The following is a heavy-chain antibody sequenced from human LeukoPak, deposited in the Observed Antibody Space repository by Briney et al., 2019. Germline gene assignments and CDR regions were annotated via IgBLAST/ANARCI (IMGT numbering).Heavy chain of an antibody. CDR2: ISGSGGST. V-gene: IGHV3-23*01. CDR1: GFTFSSYA. D-gene: IGHD5-12*01. Sequence: GVSLRLSCAASGFTFSSYAMSWVRQAPGKGLEWVSAISGSGGSTYHADSVKGRITISRDNSRNTLYLQMNSLRAEDTAVYYCARGVATYYFDYWGQGTLVTVSS. CDR3: ARGVATYYFDY. J-gene: IGHJ4*02.